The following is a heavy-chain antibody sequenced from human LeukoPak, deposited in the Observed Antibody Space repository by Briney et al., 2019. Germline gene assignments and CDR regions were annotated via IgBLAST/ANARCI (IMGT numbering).Heavy chain of an antibody. D-gene: IGHD3-22*01. CDR3: ARGRDYDDTSAGY. CDR2: IYYSGSA. J-gene: IGHJ4*02. V-gene: IGHV4-61*01. Sequence: SETLSLTCTVSGGSVSSGSYYWSWIRQPPGKGLEWIAFIYYSGSANYNPSLKSRVTISVDTSKNQFSLKLSSVTTADTAVYYCARGRDYDDTSAGYWGQGTLVTVSS. CDR1: GGSVSSGSYY.